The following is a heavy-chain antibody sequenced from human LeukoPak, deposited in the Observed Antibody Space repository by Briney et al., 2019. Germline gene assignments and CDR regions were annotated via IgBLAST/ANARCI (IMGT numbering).Heavy chain of an antibody. CDR1: GFTFSSYW. V-gene: IGHV3-7*01. J-gene: IGHJ4*02. CDR3: AKAHTYYDSSGYPFDY. Sequence: GGSLRLSCAASGFTFSSYWMSWVRQAPGKGLEWVANIKQDGSEKYYVDSVKGRLTISRDNSKNTLYLQMNSLRAEDTAVYYCAKAHTYYDSSGYPFDYWGQGTLVTVSS. CDR2: IKQDGSEK. D-gene: IGHD3-22*01.